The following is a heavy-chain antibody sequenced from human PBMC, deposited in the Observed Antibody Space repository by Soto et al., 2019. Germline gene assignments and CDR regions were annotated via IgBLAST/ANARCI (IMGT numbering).Heavy chain of an antibody. D-gene: IGHD6-6*01. CDR2: ISSSSSYI. J-gene: IGHJ6*02. Sequence: ESPRLSFAASGSTFSSYSMNWVRQAPGKGLEWVSSISSSSSYIYYADSVKGRFTISRDNAKNSLYLQMNSLRAEDTAVYYCAREGGSSHYYYGMDVWGQGTTVTVSS. CDR3: AREGGSSHYYYGMDV. V-gene: IGHV3-21*01. CDR1: GSTFSSYS.